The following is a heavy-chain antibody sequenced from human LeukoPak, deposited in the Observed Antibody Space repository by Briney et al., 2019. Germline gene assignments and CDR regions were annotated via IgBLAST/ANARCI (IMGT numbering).Heavy chain of an antibody. V-gene: IGHV3-33*01. J-gene: IGHJ4*02. CDR1: GFIFGNFA. Sequence: GGSLRLSCAASGFIFGNFAMHWVRQAPGKGLEWVAVIWYDGSKKYYGDSVKGRFTISRDNSKNTLYLQMNSLRGEDTAIYYCARDLAARHFDYWGQGTLVTVSS. CDR3: ARDLAARHFDY. CDR2: IWYDGSKK. D-gene: IGHD6-6*01.